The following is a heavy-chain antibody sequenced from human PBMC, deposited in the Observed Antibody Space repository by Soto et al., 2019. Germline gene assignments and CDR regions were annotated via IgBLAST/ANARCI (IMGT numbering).Heavy chain of an antibody. CDR3: ERGIAVYFQH. V-gene: IGHV4-34*01. CDR2: NNHSGST. Sequence: PSETLSLSYAVYGGYFRGYDWSWIRQPPGKGLEWMGQNNHSGSTNYIPSLKTRVTISVDTSKNQFSLKLSSVTAADTAVYYCERGIAVYFQHWGQGTLVTVSS. J-gene: IGHJ1*01. CDR1: GGYFRGYD. D-gene: IGHD6-19*01.